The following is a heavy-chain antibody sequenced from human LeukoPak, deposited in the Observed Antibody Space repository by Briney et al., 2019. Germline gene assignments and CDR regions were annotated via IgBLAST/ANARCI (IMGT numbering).Heavy chain of an antibody. Sequence: GASVKVSCKASGYTFTSYDINWVRQATGQGLEWMGWMNPNSGNTGYAQKFQGRVTMTRNTSISTAYMELSSLRSEDTAVYYCARRYVVVTAIPHYYYMDVWGKGTTVTVSS. CDR2: MNPNSGNT. J-gene: IGHJ6*03. D-gene: IGHD2-21*02. V-gene: IGHV1-8*01. CDR1: GYTFTSYD. CDR3: ARRYVVVTAIPHYYYMDV.